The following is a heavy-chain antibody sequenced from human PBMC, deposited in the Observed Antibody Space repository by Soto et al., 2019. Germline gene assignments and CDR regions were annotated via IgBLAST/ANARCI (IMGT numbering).Heavy chain of an antibody. V-gene: IGHV4-34*01. CDR2: INHSGST. CDR1: CGSFSGYY. D-gene: IGHD3-3*01. J-gene: IGHJ5*02. Sequence: SETLSLTCAVYCGSFSGYYWSWIRQPPGKGLEWIGEINHSGSTYYNPSLKSRVTISVDRSKNQFSLKLSSVTAADTAVYYCARVPGDFWSGYYSWFDPWGQGTLVTVS. CDR3: ARVPGDFWSGYYSWFDP.